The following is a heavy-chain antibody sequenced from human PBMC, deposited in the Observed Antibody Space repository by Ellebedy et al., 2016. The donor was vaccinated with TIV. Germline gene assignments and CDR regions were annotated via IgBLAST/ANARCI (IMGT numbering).Heavy chain of an antibody. CDR2: ISAYNGNT. Sequence: ASVKVSCXASGYTFTSYGISWVRQAPGQGLEWMGWISAYNGNTNYAQKLQGRVTMTTDTSTSTAYMELRSLRSDDTAVYYCATARYGSGSYLVDYWGQGILVTVSS. D-gene: IGHD3-10*01. V-gene: IGHV1-18*01. CDR3: ATARYGSGSYLVDY. CDR1: GYTFTSYG. J-gene: IGHJ4*02.